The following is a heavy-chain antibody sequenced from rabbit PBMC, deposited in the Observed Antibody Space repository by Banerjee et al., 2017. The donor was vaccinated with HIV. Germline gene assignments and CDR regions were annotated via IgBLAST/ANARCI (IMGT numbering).Heavy chain of an antibody. Sequence: LEESGGGLVQPEGSLTLTCKASGLDFSGSYWICWVRQAPGKGLEWIACIYAGSGRSTNYASWAKGRFTISKPSSTTVTLQMTSLTAADTATYFCARSTSGYDIGDLWGQGTLVTVS. CDR3: ARSTSGYDIGDL. J-gene: IGHJ4*01. D-gene: IGHD1-1*01. CDR2: IYAGSGRST. V-gene: IGHV1S45*01. CDR1: GLDFSGSYW.